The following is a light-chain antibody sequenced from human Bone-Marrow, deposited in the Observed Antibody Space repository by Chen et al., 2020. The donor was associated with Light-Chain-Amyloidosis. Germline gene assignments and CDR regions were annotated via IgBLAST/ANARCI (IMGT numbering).Light chain of an antibody. J-gene: IGLJ1*01. Sequence: QSDLTQPASVSGSPGQSITISCTGTSSDVGGDNHVSWYQQHPDKAPKLRIDEVTNRPSWVPDRFSLSKSDNTASLTISRLQTEDESDYFCSAYTITNALIFGSGTRLTVL. CDR1: SSDVGGDNH. V-gene: IGLV2-14*01. CDR3: SAYTITNALI. CDR2: EVT.